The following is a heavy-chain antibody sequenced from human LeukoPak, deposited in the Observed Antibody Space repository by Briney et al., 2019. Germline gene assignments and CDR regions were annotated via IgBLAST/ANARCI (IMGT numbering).Heavy chain of an antibody. CDR1: GFTLSSYT. V-gene: IGHV3-21*01. CDR2: ISGSSSYI. J-gene: IGHJ4*02. D-gene: IGHD2-2*01. CDR3: ARDKVGSTVVVPAFDY. Sequence: GGSLRLSCAASGFTLSSYTMNWVRQAPGKGLEWVSFISGSSSYIYYADSVKGRFTISRDNAKNSLYLQMSSLRAEDTAVYYCARDKVGSTVVVPAFDYWGQGTLVTVSS.